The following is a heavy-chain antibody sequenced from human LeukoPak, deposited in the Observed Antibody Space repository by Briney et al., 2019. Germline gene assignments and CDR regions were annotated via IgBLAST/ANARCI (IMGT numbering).Heavy chain of an antibody. CDR2: IYYSGST. CDR1: GGSISSGDYY. Sequence: PSQTLSLTCTVSGGSISSGDYYWSWIRQPPGKGLEWIGYIYYSGSTYYNPSLKSRVTISVDTSKNQFSLKLSSVTAADTAVYYCARGVSSRYGEAFDIWGQGTMVTVSS. D-gene: IGHD6-13*01. J-gene: IGHJ3*02. CDR3: ARGVSSRYGEAFDI. V-gene: IGHV4-30-4*08.